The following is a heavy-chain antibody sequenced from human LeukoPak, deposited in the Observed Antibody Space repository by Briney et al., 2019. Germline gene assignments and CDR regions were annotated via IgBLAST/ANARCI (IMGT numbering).Heavy chain of an antibody. CDR2: INPNSGGT. Sequence: ASVKVSCKASGYTFTGYYMHWVRQAPGQGLEWMGWINPNSGGTNYAQKFQGRVTMTRDTSISTACMELSRLSSDDTAVYYCARGGRYYDYVWGSYIIEVYFDYWGQGTLVTVSS. V-gene: IGHV1-2*02. CDR1: GYTFTGYY. CDR3: ARGGRYYDYVWGSYIIEVYFDY. J-gene: IGHJ4*02. D-gene: IGHD3-16*01.